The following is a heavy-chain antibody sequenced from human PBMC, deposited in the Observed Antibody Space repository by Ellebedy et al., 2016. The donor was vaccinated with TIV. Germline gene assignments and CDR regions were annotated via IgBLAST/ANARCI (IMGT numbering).Heavy chain of an antibody. D-gene: IGHD6-13*01. J-gene: IGHJ4*02. CDR2: ISSSSYI. CDR3: ARAVTSIAAAGTV. Sequence: GGSLRLSCAASGFTFSSYSMNWVRQAPGKGLELVSSISSSSYIYYADSVKGRFTISRDNAKNSLYLQMNSLRAEDTAVYYCARAVTSIAAAGTVWGQGTLVTVSS. V-gene: IGHV3-21*01. CDR1: GFTFSSYS.